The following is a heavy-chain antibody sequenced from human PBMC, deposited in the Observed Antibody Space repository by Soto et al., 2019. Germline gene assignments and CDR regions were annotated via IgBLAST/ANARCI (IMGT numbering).Heavy chain of an antibody. CDR1: GGSISSSGYC. Sequence: QLQLQESGPGLWKPSETLSLTCTVSGGSISSSGYCWGWIRQPPGKGLEWIGTIYYSGTTYYNPSLKSRVTISVDMSKNQFSLRLSSVTAADTAVYYCARRPQVGGDFDSWGQGTLVTVSS. CDR2: IYYSGTT. J-gene: IGHJ5*01. D-gene: IGHD4-17*01. CDR3: ARRPQVGGDFDS. V-gene: IGHV4-39*01.